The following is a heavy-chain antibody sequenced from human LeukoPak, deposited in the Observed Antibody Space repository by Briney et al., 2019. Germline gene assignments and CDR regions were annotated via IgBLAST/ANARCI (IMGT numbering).Heavy chain of an antibody. CDR1: GITLSNYG. D-gene: IGHD4-23*01. V-gene: IGHV3-23*01. J-gene: IGHJ4*02. CDR2: ISERGGST. CDR3: AKFGDYGGNSVGLYYFDY. Sequence: GGSLRLSCVVSGITLSNYGMSWVRQAPGKGLEWVSGISERGGSTNYADSVKGRFIISRDNSKNTLYLQMNSLRAEDTAVYYCAKFGDYGGNSVGLYYFDYWGQGTLVTVSS.